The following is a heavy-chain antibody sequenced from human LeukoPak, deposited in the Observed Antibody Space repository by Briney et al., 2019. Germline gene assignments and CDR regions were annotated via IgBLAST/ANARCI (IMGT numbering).Heavy chain of an antibody. CDR2: INSDGSEG. CDR1: ELTSSTSW. CDR3: ARSSYSSSSSV. V-gene: IGHV3-7*03. J-gene: IGHJ3*01. D-gene: IGHD6-6*01. Sequence: PGGSLRLSCAASELTSSTSWMSWVRQAPGKGLEWVASINSDGSEGYYADVVKGRFTISRDNAKNSLYLQINSLRAEDTAVYYCARSSYSSSSSVWGQGTMVTVSS.